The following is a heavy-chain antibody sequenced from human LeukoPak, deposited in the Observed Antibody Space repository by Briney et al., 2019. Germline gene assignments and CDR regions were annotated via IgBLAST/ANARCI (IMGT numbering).Heavy chain of an antibody. V-gene: IGHV3-23*01. CDR2: ITDTGSGT. CDR3: AKNLLGSESFSWYFDL. J-gene: IGHJ2*01. Sequence: GRSLRLSCAASGVMFSSHGMSWVRQAPGKGLEWVSSITDTGSGTGYVDSVKGRFTMSREHSKNTLYLPMNSLRAEDTAVYYCAKNLLGSESFSWYFDLWGRGTLVTVSS. CDR1: GVMFSSHG. D-gene: IGHD1-26*01.